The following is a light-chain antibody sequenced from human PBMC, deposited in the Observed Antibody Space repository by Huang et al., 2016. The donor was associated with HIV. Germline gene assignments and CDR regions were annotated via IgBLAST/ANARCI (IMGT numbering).Light chain of an antibody. CDR1: ESVSSRY. CDR2: GAS. V-gene: IGKV3-20*01. J-gene: IGKJ1*01. CDR3: LQYGNSPRT. Sequence: IVLTQSPGTLSLSPGERATLSCRASESVSSRYLVWYQQKPGHAPRLLIYGASSRAIGIPDRFSGSGSGTDFTLTISGLEPEDFAIYYCLQYGNSPRTFGQGTKVEF.